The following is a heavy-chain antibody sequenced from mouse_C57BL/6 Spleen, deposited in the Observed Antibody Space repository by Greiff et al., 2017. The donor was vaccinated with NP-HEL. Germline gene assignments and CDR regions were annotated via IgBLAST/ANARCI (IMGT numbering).Heavy chain of an antibody. V-gene: IGHV1-64*01. CDR3: ARWGGYDGYYGY. D-gene: IGHD2-3*01. Sequence: QVQLQQPGAELVKPGASVKLSCKASGYTFTSYWMHWVKQRPGQGLEWIGMIHPNSGSTNYNEKFKSKATLTVDKSSSTAYMQLSSLTSEDSAVYYCARWGGYDGYYGYWGQGTTLTVSS. J-gene: IGHJ2*01. CDR2: IHPNSGST. CDR1: GYTFTSYW.